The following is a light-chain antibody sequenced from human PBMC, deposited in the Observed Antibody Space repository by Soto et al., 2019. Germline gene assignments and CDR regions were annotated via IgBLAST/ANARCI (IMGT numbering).Light chain of an antibody. J-gene: IGKJ4*01. Sequence: ETVLTQSPATLSLSPGERATLSCRASQNIRNYLIWYQQKPGQAPRLLIYDASSRATGIPARFSGSGSGTDFTLTISGLEPEDFAVYNCQQRGNWPLTFGGGTKVEI. CDR2: DAS. CDR3: QQRGNWPLT. V-gene: IGKV3-11*01. CDR1: QNIRNY.